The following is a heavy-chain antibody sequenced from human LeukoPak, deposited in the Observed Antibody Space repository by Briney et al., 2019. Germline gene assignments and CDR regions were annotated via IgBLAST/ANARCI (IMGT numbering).Heavy chain of an antibody. V-gene: IGHV4-59*08. CDR2: IYYSGST. Sequence: SETLSLTRTVSGGSISSYYWSWIRQPPGKGLEWIGYIYYSGSTNYNPSLKSRVTISVDTSKNQFSLKLSSVTAADTAVYYCARADGRSYYGMDVWGQGTTVTVSS. D-gene: IGHD3-3*01. CDR3: ARADGRSYYGMDV. J-gene: IGHJ6*02. CDR1: GGSISSYY.